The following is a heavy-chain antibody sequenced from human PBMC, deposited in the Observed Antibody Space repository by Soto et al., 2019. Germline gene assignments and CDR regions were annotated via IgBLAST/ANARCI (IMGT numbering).Heavy chain of an antibody. CDR1: GGSVSSGSYY. Sequence: QVQLQESGPGLVKPSETLSLTCTVSGGSVSSGSYYWSWIRQPPGKGLEWIGYLYSSGSNSYKPSLKSRVTISVDTSKNQFSLKLSSVTAADTAVYYCARDGDGYNYWGQGTLVTVSS. J-gene: IGHJ4*02. CDR2: LYSSGSN. V-gene: IGHV4-61*01. CDR3: ARDGDGYNY. D-gene: IGHD5-12*01.